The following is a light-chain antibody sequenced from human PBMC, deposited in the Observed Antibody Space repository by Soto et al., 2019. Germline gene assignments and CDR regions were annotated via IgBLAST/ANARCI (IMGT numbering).Light chain of an antibody. CDR2: LNSDGSH. CDR1: SGHSTYA. Sequence: QPVLTQSPSASASLGASVKLTCTLSSGHSTYAIAWHQQQPEKGPRYLMNLNSDGSHTKGDGIPDRFSGSSSGAERYLTISSVQSEDEADYYCQTWGPGFVVFGGGTKLTVL. V-gene: IGLV4-69*01. CDR3: QTWGPGFVV. J-gene: IGLJ2*01.